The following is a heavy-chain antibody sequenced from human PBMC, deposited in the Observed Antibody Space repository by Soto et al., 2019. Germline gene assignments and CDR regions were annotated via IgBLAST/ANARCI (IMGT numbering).Heavy chain of an antibody. Sequence: GASVKVSCKASGGTFSSYAISWVRQAPGQGLEWMGGIIPIFGTANYAQKFQGRVTITADESTSTAYMELSSLRSEDTAVYYCARTKYYYGSGIHPARPNQVHYYYYGMDVWGQGTTVTVSS. CDR3: ARTKYYYGSGIHPARPNQVHYYYYGMDV. CDR2: IIPIFGTA. D-gene: IGHD3-10*01. CDR1: GGTFSSYA. J-gene: IGHJ6*02. V-gene: IGHV1-69*13.